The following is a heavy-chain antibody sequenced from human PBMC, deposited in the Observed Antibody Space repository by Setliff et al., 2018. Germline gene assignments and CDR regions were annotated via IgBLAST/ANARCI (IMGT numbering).Heavy chain of an antibody. V-gene: IGHV3-74*01. CDR3: ARLALTGYDSSGYYYALEYYYYMDV. CDR1: GFTFSSYW. D-gene: IGHD3-22*01. CDR2: INSSGSANI. Sequence: GSLRLSCAASGFTFSSYWMHWVRQAPGKGLVWVPRINSSGSANIYYADSVKGRFTISRDNANHSLHLQMNSLRAEDTAVYYCARLALTGYDSSGYYYALEYYYYMDVWGKGTTVTVSS. J-gene: IGHJ6*03.